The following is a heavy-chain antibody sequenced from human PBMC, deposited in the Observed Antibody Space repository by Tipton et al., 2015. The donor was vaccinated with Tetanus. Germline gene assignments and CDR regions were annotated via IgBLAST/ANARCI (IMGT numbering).Heavy chain of an antibody. J-gene: IGHJ4*02. CDR1: GGTFSSYA. Sequence: QLVQSGAEVKKHGSSVKVSCKASGGTFSSYAISWVRQAPGQELEWIGGIIPIFGTANYAQKFPGRVTITADESTGPAYMGLSSLRSEDTAVYYCARSVVAASPPRLWGQGTLVTVSS. CDR3: ARSVVAASPPRL. CDR2: IIPIFGTA. V-gene: IGHV1-69*01. D-gene: IGHD2-15*01.